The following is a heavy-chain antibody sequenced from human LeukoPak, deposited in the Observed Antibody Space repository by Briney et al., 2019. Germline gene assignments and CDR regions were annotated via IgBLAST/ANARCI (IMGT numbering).Heavy chain of an antibody. CDR1: GFTFSSYA. Sequence: PGGSLRLSCAASGFTFSSYAMSWVRQAPGKGLEWVSAISGSGGSTYYADSVKGRFTISRDNSKNTLYLQMNSLRAEDTAVYYCAKGGQQYPFYYYYGMDVWGQGTTVTVSS. CDR3: AKGGQQYPFYYYYGMDV. D-gene: IGHD2-2*02. V-gene: IGHV3-23*01. CDR2: ISGSGGST. J-gene: IGHJ6*02.